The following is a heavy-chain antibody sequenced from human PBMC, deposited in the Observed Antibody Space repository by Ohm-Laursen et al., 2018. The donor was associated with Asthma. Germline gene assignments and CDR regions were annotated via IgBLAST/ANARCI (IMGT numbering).Heavy chain of an antibody. J-gene: IGHJ4*02. CDR3: ARGDSSGYYSDY. Sequence: GTLSLTCTLSGASFSTYYWGWIRQPPGKGLEWIGYIYSTGSTNYNPSLESRVTISIDTSTNQFSLKLSSVTAADTAVYYCARGDSSGYYSDYWGQGSLVTVSS. CDR2: IYSTGST. V-gene: IGHV4-59*01. CDR1: GASFSTYY. D-gene: IGHD3-22*01.